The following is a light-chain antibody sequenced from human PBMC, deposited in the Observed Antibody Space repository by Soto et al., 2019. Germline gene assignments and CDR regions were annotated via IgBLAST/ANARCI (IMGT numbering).Light chain of an antibody. V-gene: IGKV3-11*01. CDR1: QSVGTY. CDR3: QQYAGPPTT. J-gene: IGKJ5*01. CDR2: DAS. Sequence: EIVLTQSPATLSLWPGERATLSGRASQSVGTYLGWYQQKPGQAPRLLIYDASNRATGIPARFSGSGSGTDFTLTISSLEPEDFAVYFCQQYAGPPTTFGQGTRLEIK.